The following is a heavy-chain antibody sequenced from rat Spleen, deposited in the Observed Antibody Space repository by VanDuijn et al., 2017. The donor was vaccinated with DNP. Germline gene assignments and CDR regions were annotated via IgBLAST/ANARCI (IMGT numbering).Heavy chain of an antibody. CDR1: GFTFSDHA. CDR3: ARDRWRWRTPNYLYAMDA. V-gene: IGHV5-17*01. CDR2: INYDNIRT. Sequence: EVQLVESGGDFVQPGRSLKLSCTASGFTFSDHAMAWVRQAPREGLVWVATINYDNIRTYYRESVEGRFTISRDNAKDTLYLQMDSLRSEDTATYYCARDRWRWRTPNYLYAMDAWGQGTSVTVSS. D-gene: IGHD1-12*01. J-gene: IGHJ4*01.